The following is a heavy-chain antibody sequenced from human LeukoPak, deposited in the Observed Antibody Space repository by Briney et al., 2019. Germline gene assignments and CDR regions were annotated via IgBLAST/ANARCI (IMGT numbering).Heavy chain of an antibody. J-gene: IGHJ4*02. Sequence: PGESLRLSCAASGFTFSSYGMHWVRQAPGKGLEWVAFIRYDGSNKYYADSVKGRFTISRDNAKNSLYLQMNSLRAEDTAVYYCARGHLWFGESPYYFDYWGQGTLVTVSS. CDR1: GFTFSSYG. D-gene: IGHD3-10*01. CDR2: IRYDGSNK. V-gene: IGHV3-30*02. CDR3: ARGHLWFGESPYYFDY.